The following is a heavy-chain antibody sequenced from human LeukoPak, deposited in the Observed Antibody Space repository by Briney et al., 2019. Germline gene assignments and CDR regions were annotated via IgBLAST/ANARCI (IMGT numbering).Heavy chain of an antibody. D-gene: IGHD3-10*01. Sequence: GESLQISCKGSGSSFTSHWIGWVRQMTGKGREWVGIISPGDSDTRYGPSFQGQVTISADKSISTAYLQWSSLKASDTAMYYCARLYYGSGRDKNWFDPWGQGTLVTVSS. V-gene: IGHV5-51*01. CDR3: ARLYYGSGRDKNWFDP. CDR1: GSSFTSHW. J-gene: IGHJ5*02. CDR2: ISPGDSDT.